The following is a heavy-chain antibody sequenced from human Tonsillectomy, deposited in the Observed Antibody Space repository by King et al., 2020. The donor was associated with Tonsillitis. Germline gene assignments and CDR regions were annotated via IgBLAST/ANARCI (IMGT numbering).Heavy chain of an antibody. CDR1: GDSINSGPYY. J-gene: IGHJ4*02. V-gene: IGHV4-61*02. CDR2: IAASGGT. D-gene: IGHD4-17*01. Sequence: VQLQESGPGLVKPSQTLSLTCAVSGDSINSGPYYWKWIGKPAGKGLGWIGRIAASGGTSSNSSPKNRVTISVDTSKNQFSLRLTSVTAADTAVYYCAREDYGDYPYWGQGTLVTVSP. CDR3: AREDYGDYPY.